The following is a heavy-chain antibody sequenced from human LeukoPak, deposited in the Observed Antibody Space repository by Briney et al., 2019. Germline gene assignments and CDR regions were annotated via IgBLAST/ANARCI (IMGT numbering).Heavy chain of an antibody. J-gene: IGHJ5*02. D-gene: IGHD6-13*01. CDR1: GGTFSSYG. CDR2: INPIFGTP. CDR3: ARGGYSNRNWFDP. Sequence: SVKVSCKASGGTFSSYGISWVRQAPGQGLEWMGGINPIFGTPNYAQKFQGRVTMTRDMSTSTVYMELSSLRSEDTAVYYCARGGYSNRNWFDPWGQGTLVTVSS. V-gene: IGHV1-69*05.